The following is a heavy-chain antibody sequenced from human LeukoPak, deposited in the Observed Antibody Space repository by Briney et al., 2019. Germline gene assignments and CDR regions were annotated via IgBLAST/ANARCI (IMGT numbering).Heavy chain of an antibody. CDR2: ISGSGGST. Sequence: GGSLRLSCAASGFTFSSYAMSWVRQAPGKGLEWVSAISGSGGSTYYADSVKGRFTISRDNSKNTLYLQMNSLRAEDTAVYYCAKDRAAVDPPTMVRGVIILGWFDPWGQGTLVTVSS. D-gene: IGHD3-10*01. CDR3: AKDRAAVDPPTMVRGVIILGWFDP. CDR1: GFTFSSYA. V-gene: IGHV3-23*01. J-gene: IGHJ5*02.